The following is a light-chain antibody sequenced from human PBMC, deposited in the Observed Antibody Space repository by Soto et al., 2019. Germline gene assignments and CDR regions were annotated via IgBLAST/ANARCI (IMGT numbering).Light chain of an antibody. CDR1: QSVSSSY. V-gene: IGKV3-20*01. CDR3: QQYGSSPIT. J-gene: IGKJ5*01. Sequence: EIVLTQSPGTLSLSPGERATLSCRASQSVSSSYLAWYQQKPGQAPRLLIYGASSRATGIPYRFSGSGSGTDFTLTISRLAPEDFAVYYCQQYGSSPITFGHGTRLEIK. CDR2: GAS.